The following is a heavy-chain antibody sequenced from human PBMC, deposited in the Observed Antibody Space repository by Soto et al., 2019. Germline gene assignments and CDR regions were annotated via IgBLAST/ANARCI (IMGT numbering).Heavy chain of an antibody. CDR3: ARDLLTLRGAGCMDV. CDR2: TYHTRTT. Sequence: SETRSFPCAVSGGSITRSGYSWTWIRQPRGKGLEWIGYTYHTRTTYYNPTLKSRLTISLDRSKNHFSLKLTSGTAADTAVYFCARDLLTLRGAGCMDVWGQGTTVTVSS. V-gene: IGHV4-30-2*01. CDR1: GGSITRSGYS. D-gene: IGHD3-16*01. J-gene: IGHJ6*02.